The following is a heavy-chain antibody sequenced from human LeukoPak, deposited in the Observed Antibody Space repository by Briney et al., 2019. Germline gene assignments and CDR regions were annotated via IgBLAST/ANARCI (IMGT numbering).Heavy chain of an antibody. J-gene: IGHJ4*02. D-gene: IGHD1-1*01. V-gene: IGHV1-46*01. Sequence: ASVTVSCKASGYTFTNYYMHWVRQAPGRGLEWMGIIDPSGGSTSYSQKFQGRVTMTRDTSTSTVYMELSSLRSEDTAVYYCARDNTTTGPFDYWGQGTLVTVSS. CDR1: GYTFTNYY. CDR3: ARDNTTTGPFDY. CDR2: IDPSGGST.